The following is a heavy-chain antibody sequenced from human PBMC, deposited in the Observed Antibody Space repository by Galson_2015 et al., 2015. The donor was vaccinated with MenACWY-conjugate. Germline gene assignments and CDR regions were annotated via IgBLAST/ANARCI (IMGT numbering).Heavy chain of an antibody. D-gene: IGHD1-26*01. J-gene: IGHJ5*02. CDR2: IYFRGST. CDR3: ARDQWGYWFDP. V-gene: IGHV4-39*07. CDR1: GGSINSTTYY. Sequence: LSLTCTVSGGSINSTTYYWGWIRRTPVKGMEWIGSIYFRGSTYYNPSLKTRVTMSVDTSKNQFSLKVTSVTAADTAVYYCARDQWGYWFDPWGQGTRVTISS.